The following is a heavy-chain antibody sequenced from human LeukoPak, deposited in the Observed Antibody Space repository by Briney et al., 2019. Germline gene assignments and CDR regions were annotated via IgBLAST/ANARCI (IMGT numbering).Heavy chain of an antibody. CDR2: IIPILGIA. CDR3: ASRDYAGAFDI. J-gene: IGHJ3*02. Sequence: ASVKVSCKASGGTFSSYAISWVRQAPGQGLEWMGRIIPILGIANYAQKFQGRVTITADKSTSTAYMELSSLRSEDTAVYYCASRDYAGAFDIWGQGTMVTVSS. V-gene: IGHV1-69*04. D-gene: IGHD4-23*01. CDR1: GGTFSSYA.